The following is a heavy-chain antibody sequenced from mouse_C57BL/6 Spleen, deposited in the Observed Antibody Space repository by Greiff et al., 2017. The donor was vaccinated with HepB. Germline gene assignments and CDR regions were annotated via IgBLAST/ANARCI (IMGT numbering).Heavy chain of an antibody. V-gene: IGHV1-59*01. J-gene: IGHJ4*01. CDR2: IDPSDSYT. Sequence: VQLQQPGAELVRPGTSVKLSCKASGYTFTSYWMHWVKQRPGQGLEWIGVIDPSDSYTNYNQKFKGKATLTVDTSSSTAYMQLSSLTSEDSAVYYCASPKDWGQGTSVTVSS. CDR3: ASPKD. CDR1: GYTFTSYW.